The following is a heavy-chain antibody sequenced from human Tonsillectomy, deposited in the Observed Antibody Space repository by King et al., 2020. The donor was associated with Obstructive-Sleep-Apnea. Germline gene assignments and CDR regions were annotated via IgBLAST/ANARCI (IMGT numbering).Heavy chain of an antibody. CDR2: INHSGST. J-gene: IGHJ4*02. V-gene: IGHV4-34*01. CDR3: ATRTPVLLWFGEKGPPVY. Sequence: VQLQQWGAGLLKPSETLSLPCAVYGGSFSGYYWSWIRQPPGKGLEWIGEINHSGSTNYNPSLKSRVTISVDTSKNQFSLKLSSVTAADTAVYYCATRTPVLLWFGEKGPPVYWGQGTLVTVSS. D-gene: IGHD3-10*01. CDR1: GGSFSGYY.